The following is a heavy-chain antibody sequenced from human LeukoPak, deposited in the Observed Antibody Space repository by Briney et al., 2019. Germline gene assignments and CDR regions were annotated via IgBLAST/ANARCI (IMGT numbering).Heavy chain of an antibody. CDR2: ISGSGGST. D-gene: IGHD3-22*01. J-gene: IGHJ4*02. Sequence: GGSLRLSCAASGFTFSPSWMHWVRQAPGKGLEWVSAISGSGGSTYYADSVKGRFTISRDNSKNTLYLQMNSLRAEDTAVYYCAKSPMIVLSPDYWGQGTLVTVSS. V-gene: IGHV3-23*01. CDR1: GFTFSPSW. CDR3: AKSPMIVLSPDY.